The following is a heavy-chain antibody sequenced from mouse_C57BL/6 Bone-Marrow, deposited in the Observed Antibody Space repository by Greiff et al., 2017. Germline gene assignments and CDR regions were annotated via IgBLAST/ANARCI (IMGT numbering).Heavy chain of an antibody. CDR1: GYTFTSYW. CDR2: IDPSDSYT. Sequence: QVQLQQPGAELVRPGTSVKLSCKASGYTFTSYWMHWVKQRPGQGLEWIGVIDPSDSYTNYNQKFKGKATLTVDTSSSTAYMQLSSLTSEDSAVYYCARAPIITTVVDAWFAYWGQGTLVTVSA. D-gene: IGHD1-1*01. V-gene: IGHV1-59*01. J-gene: IGHJ3*01. CDR3: ARAPIITTVVDAWFAY.